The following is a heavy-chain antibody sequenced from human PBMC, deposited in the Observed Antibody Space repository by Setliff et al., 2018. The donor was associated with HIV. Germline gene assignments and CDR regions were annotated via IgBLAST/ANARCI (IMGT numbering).Heavy chain of an antibody. CDR2: IYYSGTT. CDR3: ASSTRKSFDFWTDPSTTYPPYYFDY. Sequence: SETLSLTCSVSGASVISGGXXWSWIRQHPEKGLEWIGYIYYSGTTTYNPSLGSRVTISLDTSLNHFSLEMNSVTAADPAVYYCASSTRKSFDFWTDPSTTYPPYYFDYWGQGTLVTVSS. V-gene: IGHV4-31*03. D-gene: IGHD3-3*01. J-gene: IGHJ4*02. CDR1: GASVISGGXX.